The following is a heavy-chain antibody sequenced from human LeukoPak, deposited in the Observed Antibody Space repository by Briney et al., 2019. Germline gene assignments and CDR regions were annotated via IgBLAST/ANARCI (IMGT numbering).Heavy chain of an antibody. CDR2: IRYDGINK. J-gene: IGHJ4*02. CDR1: GSTFSSYG. V-gene: IGHV3-30*02. D-gene: IGHD5-18*01. CDR3: AREWIQLCDY. Sequence: PGGSLRLSCAASGSTFSSYGMHWVRQAPGKGLEWVAFIRYDGINKYYADSVKGRFTISRDNSKNTLYLQMNSLRAEDTAVYYCAREWIQLCDYWGQGTLVTVSS.